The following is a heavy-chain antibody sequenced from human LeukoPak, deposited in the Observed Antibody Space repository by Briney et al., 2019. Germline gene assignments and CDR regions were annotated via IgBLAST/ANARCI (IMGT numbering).Heavy chain of an antibody. J-gene: IGHJ3*02. V-gene: IGHV4-61*02. CDR2: IYTSGST. CDR1: GGSISSGSYY. CDR3: ARVGYNWNDVGAFDI. Sequence: SETLSLTCTVSGGSISSGSYYWSWIRQPAGKGLEWIGRIYTSGSTNYNPSLKSRVTISVDTSKNQFSLKLSSVTAADTAVYYCARVGYNWNDVGAFDIWGQGTMVTVSS. D-gene: IGHD1-1*01.